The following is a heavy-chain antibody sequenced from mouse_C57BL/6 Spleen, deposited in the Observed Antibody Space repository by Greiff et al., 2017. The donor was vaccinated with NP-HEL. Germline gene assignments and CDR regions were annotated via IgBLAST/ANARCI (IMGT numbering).Heavy chain of an antibody. CDR1: GFTFSNYW. Sequence: DVKLVESGGGLVQPGGSMKLSCVASGFTFSNYWMNWVRQSPEKGLEWVAQIRLKSDNYATHYAESVKGRFTISRDDYKCSVYLQVNNLRAEDTGISYCSGRQLRLPWFAYWGQGTLVTVSA. D-gene: IGHD3-2*02. V-gene: IGHV6-3*01. J-gene: IGHJ3*01. CDR2: IRLKSDNYAT. CDR3: SGRQLRLPWFAY.